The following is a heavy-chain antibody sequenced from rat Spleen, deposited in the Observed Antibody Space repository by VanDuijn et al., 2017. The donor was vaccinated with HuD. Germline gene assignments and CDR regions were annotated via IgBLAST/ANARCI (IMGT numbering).Heavy chain of an antibody. V-gene: IGHV3-3*01. J-gene: IGHJ4*01. CDR1: GYSITSGYG. CDR2: INSAGNT. D-gene: IGHD1-2*01. CDR3: AREAAISRGVMDA. Sequence: EVQLQESGPGLVNPSQSLSLTCSVTGYSITSGYGWNWIRKFPGNKLEWMGYINSAGNTNYNPPLRSQISITRDTSKNPFFLQLTSITTEDTGTYYCAREAAISRGVMDAWGQGASVTVSS.